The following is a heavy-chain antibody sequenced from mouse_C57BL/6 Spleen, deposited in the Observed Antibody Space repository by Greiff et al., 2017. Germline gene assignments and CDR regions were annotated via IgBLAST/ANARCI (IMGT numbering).Heavy chain of an antibody. CDR2: ISSGSSTI. CDR3: ARRDTTAYFDV. Sequence: EVKLQESGGGLVKPGGSLKLSCAASGFTFSDYGMHWVRQAPEKGLEWVAYISSGSSTIYYADTVKGRFTISRDNAKNTLFLQMTSLRSEDTAMYYCARRDTTAYFDVWGTGTTVTVSS. CDR1: GFTFSDYG. J-gene: IGHJ1*03. D-gene: IGHD1-2*01. V-gene: IGHV5-17*01.